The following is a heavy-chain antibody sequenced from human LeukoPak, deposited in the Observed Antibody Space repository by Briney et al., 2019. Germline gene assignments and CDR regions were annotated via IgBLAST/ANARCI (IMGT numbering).Heavy chain of an antibody. J-gene: IGHJ4*02. Sequence: EASVKVSCKASGGTFSSYAISWVRQAPGQGLEWMGWINPNSGGTNYAQKFQGRVTMTRDTSISTAYMELSRLRSDDTAVYYCARGGRGGSSYIDYWGQGTLVTVSS. CDR3: ARGGRGGSSYIDY. D-gene: IGHD6-6*01. CDR2: INPNSGGT. V-gene: IGHV1-2*02. CDR1: GGTFSSYA.